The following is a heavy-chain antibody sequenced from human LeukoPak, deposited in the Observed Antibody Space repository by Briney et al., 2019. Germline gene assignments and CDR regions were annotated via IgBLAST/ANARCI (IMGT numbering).Heavy chain of an antibody. V-gene: IGHV3-15*01. CDR3: ATDLGGYYSGSGTYWGSLDY. J-gene: IGHJ4*02. CDR1: GFTFSNAR. CDR2: IKRKSDGGTP. Sequence: GGALRLSCAASGFTFSNARMSWGRHAPGKGLEWGGRIKRKSDGGTPDNAAPVKGRFTISRDDSKNTLYLQMNSLKTEDTAVYYCATDLGGYYSGSGTYWGSLDYWGQGTVVTVSS. D-gene: IGHD3-10*01.